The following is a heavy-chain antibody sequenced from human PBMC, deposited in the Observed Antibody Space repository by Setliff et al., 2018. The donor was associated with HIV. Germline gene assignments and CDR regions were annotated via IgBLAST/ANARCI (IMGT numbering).Heavy chain of an antibody. Sequence: PSETLSLTCTVSGGSISFGCYYWGWIRQPPGKGLEWIGSIYYSGSTYYNPSLKSRVTISVDTSKNQFSLKLSSVTAADTAVYYCASVIVVVPAADHYAFDIWGQGTMVTVSS. V-gene: IGHV4-39*01. J-gene: IGHJ3*02. CDR2: IYYSGST. CDR1: GGSISFGCYY. CDR3: ASVIVVVPAADHYAFDI. D-gene: IGHD2-2*01.